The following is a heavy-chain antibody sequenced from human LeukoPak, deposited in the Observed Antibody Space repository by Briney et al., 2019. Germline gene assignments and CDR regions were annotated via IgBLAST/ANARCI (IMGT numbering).Heavy chain of an antibody. CDR3: ARPGWSDGGL. D-gene: IGHD1-1*01. CDR2: IFPGDSDT. Sequence: GESLKISCKASGYTFTNAWIGWVRQMPGKGLEWMGIIFPGDSDTRYRPSFQGHVTISVDKSTSTAYLQWSSLKASDTAIYYCARPGWSDGGLWGLGTMVTVSS. CDR1: GYTFTNAW. V-gene: IGHV5-51*01. J-gene: IGHJ3*01.